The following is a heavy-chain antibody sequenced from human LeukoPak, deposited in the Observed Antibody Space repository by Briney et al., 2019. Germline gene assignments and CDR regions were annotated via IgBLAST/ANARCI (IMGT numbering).Heavy chain of an antibody. J-gene: IGHJ4*02. D-gene: IGHD3-22*01. CDR2: ISAYNGNT. CDR3: ARDRRAYYDSSGLEY. V-gene: IGHV1-18*01. Sequence: GASVKVSCKASGYTFTSYGISWVRQAPGQGLEWMGWISAYNGNTNYAQKLQGRVTMTTDTSTSTAYMELRSLRSDDTAVYYCARDRRAYYDSSGLEYWGQGTLVTVSS. CDR1: GYTFTSYG.